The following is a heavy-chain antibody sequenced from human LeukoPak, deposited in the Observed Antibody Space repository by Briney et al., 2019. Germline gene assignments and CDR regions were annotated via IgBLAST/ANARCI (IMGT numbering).Heavy chain of an antibody. D-gene: IGHD5-12*01. V-gene: IGHV3-23*01. CDR2: ISGSGGST. Sequence: PGGSLRLSRAASGFTFSSYAMSWVRQAPGKGLEWVSAISGSGGSTYYADSVKGRFTISRDNSKNTLYLQMNSLRAEDTAVYYCAKDRRWPRSYFDYWGQGTLVTVSS. CDR1: GFTFSSYA. CDR3: AKDRRWPRSYFDY. J-gene: IGHJ4*02.